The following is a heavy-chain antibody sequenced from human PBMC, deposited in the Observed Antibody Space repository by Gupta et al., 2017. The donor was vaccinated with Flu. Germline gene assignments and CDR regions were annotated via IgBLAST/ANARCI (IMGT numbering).Heavy chain of an antibody. J-gene: IGHJ4*02. CDR3: ARPWIQVWTPDFDY. CDR2: NKPNSGVT. D-gene: IGHD3-16*01. V-gene: IGHV1-2*02. CDR1: GYTFTGHH. Sequence: QVQLVQSGAEVAKPGASVKVSCKASGYTFTGHHIHWVRQAPGQGLEWMGRNKPNSGVTNYAQKFEGRGTRTRDTSIDTAYMELGRLTVDTTALEDGARPWIQVWTPDFDYWGQGNRGTVSS.